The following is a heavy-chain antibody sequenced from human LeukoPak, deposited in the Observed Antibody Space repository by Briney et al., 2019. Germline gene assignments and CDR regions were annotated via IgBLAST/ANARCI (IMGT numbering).Heavy chain of an antibody. Sequence: GGSLRLSCAASGFTFSSYEMNWVRQAPGKGLEWVSYISSSGSTIYYADSVKGRCTISRDNAKNSLYLQMNSLRAEDTAVYYCASLTPGEVVPAATYYGMDVWGQGTTVTVSS. J-gene: IGHJ6*02. CDR2: ISSSGSTI. CDR1: GFTFSSYE. CDR3: ASLTPGEVVPAATYYGMDV. D-gene: IGHD2-2*01. V-gene: IGHV3-48*03.